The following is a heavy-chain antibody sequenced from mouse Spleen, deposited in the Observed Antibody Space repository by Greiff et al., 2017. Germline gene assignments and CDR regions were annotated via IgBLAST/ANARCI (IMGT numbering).Heavy chain of an antibody. V-gene: IGHV5-6*01. CDR1: GFTFSSYG. CDR2: ISSGGSYT. Sequence: EVQLVESGGDLVKPGGSLKLSCAASGFTFSSYGMSWVRQTPDKRLEWVATISSGGSYTYYPDSVKGRFTISRDNAKNTLYLQMSSLKSEDTAMYYCARIPGCDYWGQGTTLTVSS. J-gene: IGHJ2*01. CDR3: ARIPGCDY.